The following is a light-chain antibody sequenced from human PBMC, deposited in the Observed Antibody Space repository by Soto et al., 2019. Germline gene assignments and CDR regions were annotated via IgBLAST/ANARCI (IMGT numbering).Light chain of an antibody. V-gene: IGKV1-5*01. CDR1: QSISSW. J-gene: IGKJ4*01. CDR2: DTF. Sequence: DIQMTQSPTSLSASVGDRVSITCRASQSISSWLAWYQQKPGKAPKLLMFDTFSLESGVPSRFSGSRSGTEFTLTISSLQPDDYATYYCQQYNSYSLTFGGGTRWIS. CDR3: QQYNSYSLT.